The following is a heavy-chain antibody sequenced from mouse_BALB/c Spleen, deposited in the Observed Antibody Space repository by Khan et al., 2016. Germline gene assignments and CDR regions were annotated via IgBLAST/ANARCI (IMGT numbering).Heavy chain of an antibody. CDR3: AKDGLRRGFAY. V-gene: IGHV5-4*02. J-gene: IGHJ3*01. CDR1: GFSFSDYY. D-gene: IGHD2-4*01. CDR2: ISDGGSYT. Sequence: EVELVESGGGLVKPGGSLKLSCAASGFSFSDYYMYWVRQTPEKRLEWVATISDGGSYTYYPDSVKGRFTISRGNAKNNLYLQMSSLKSEDTAMYYCAKDGLRRGFAYWGQGTLVTVSA.